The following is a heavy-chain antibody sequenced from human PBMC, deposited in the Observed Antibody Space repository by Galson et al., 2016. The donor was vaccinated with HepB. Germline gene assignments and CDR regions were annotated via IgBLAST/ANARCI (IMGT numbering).Heavy chain of an antibody. V-gene: IGHV1-46*01. CDR1: GYTFINYY. CDR2: GNPRTGST. CDR3: ARDRGSNSLKGYGMDV. Sequence: SVKVSCKASGYTFINYYMHWVRQAPGQGLEWMGTGNPRTGSTSYAQKFQDRVTVTRDTSTSTVYMELSSLRSEDTAGYYGARDRGSNSLKGYGMDVWGQGTTVTVSS. D-gene: IGHD3-10*01. J-gene: IGHJ6*02.